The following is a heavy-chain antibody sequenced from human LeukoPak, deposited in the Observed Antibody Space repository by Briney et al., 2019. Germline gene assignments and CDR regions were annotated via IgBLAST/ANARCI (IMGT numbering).Heavy chain of an antibody. J-gene: IGHJ4*02. CDR1: GFTFSNAW. CDR3: TTLKIDIVVSDY. D-gene: IGHD2-15*01. Sequence: GGSLRLSCAASGFTFSNAWMSWVRQAPGKGLEWVGRIKSKTDGGTTDYAAPVKGRFTISRDDSKNTLYLQMNSLKTEDTAVYHCTTLKIDIVVSDYWGQGTLVTVSS. CDR2: IKSKTDGGTT. V-gene: IGHV3-15*01.